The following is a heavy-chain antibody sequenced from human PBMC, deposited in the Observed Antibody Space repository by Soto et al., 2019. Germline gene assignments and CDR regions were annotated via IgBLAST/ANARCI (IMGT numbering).Heavy chain of an antibody. D-gene: IGHD2-2*01. J-gene: IGHJ6*02. CDR1: GGTFSSYT. Sequence: GASVKVSCKASGGTFSSYTISWVRQAPGQGLEWMGRIIPILGIANYAQKFQGRVTITADKSTSTAYMELSSLRSEDTAVYYCARESMVCSSTSCYYYYYGMDVWGQGTTVTV. V-gene: IGHV1-69*04. CDR3: ARESMVCSSTSCYYYYYGMDV. CDR2: IIPILGIA.